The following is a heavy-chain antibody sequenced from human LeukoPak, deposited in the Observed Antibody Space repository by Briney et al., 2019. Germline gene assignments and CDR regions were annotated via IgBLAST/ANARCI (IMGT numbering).Heavy chain of an antibody. D-gene: IGHD6-19*01. CDR3: VRGGAVAGFDY. J-gene: IGHJ4*02. CDR1: GFTFSSYA. Sequence: GGPLRLSCAASGFTFSSYAMHWVRQAPGKGLEYVSAISSNGGSTYYANSVKGRFTISRDNSKNTLYLQMGSLRAEDMAVYYCVRGGAVAGFDYWGQGTLVTVSS. CDR2: ISSNGGST. V-gene: IGHV3-64*01.